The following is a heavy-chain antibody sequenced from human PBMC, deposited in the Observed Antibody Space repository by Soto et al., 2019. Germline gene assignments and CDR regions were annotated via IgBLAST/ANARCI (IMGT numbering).Heavy chain of an antibody. Sequence: WETLSLTCAVYGGSFSGYYWSWIRQPPGKGLEWIGEINHSGGTNYNPSLKSRVTISVDTSKNQFSLKLSSVTAADTAVYYCARAGVTVRGVITYYYYGMDVWGQGTTVTVSS. CDR1: GGSFSGYY. D-gene: IGHD3-10*01. CDR2: INHSGGT. CDR3: ARAGVTVRGVITYYYYGMDV. V-gene: IGHV4-34*01. J-gene: IGHJ6*02.